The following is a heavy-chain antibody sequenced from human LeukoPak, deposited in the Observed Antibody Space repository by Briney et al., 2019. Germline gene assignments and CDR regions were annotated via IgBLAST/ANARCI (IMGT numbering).Heavy chain of an antibody. Sequence: RPGGSLRLSCAASGFTFSSYWMHWVRQAPGKGLVWVSRINTDGSTTNSADSVKGRFTISRDNSKNTLYLQMNSLRAEDTAVYYCAKVTYGSGTYGAFDYWGQGTLVTVSS. D-gene: IGHD3-10*01. CDR1: GFTFSSYW. J-gene: IGHJ4*02. CDR2: INTDGSTT. V-gene: IGHV3-74*01. CDR3: AKVTYGSGTYGAFDY.